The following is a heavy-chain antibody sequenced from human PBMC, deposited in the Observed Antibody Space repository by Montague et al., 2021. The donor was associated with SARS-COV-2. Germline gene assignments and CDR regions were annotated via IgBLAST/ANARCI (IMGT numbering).Heavy chain of an antibody. CDR3: ARDPWRITIFGVVTRYGMDV. D-gene: IGHD3-3*01. J-gene: IGHJ6*02. CDR2: IYYSGST. V-gene: IGHV4-61*01. CDR1: GGSVSSGSYY. Sequence: SETLSLTCTVSGGSVSSGSYYWSWIRQPPGKGLEWIGYIYYSGSTNYNPSLESRVTISAATSKNQFSLKLSSVTAADTAVYYCARDPWRITIFGVVTRYGMDVWGQGTTVTVSS.